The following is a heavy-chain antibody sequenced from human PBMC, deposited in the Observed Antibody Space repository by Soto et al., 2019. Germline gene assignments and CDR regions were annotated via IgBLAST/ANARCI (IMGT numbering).Heavy chain of an antibody. J-gene: IGHJ4*02. D-gene: IGHD3-22*01. Sequence: GGSLRLSCTASGFTFGDYAMSWFRQAPGKGLEWVGFIRSKAYGGTTEYAASVKGRFTISRDDSKSIAYLQMNSLKTEDTAVYYCTRSRYYYDSSGYYSWTADYWGQGTLVTVSS. CDR2: IRSKAYGGTT. V-gene: IGHV3-49*03. CDR1: GFTFGDYA. CDR3: TRSRYYYDSSGYYSWTADY.